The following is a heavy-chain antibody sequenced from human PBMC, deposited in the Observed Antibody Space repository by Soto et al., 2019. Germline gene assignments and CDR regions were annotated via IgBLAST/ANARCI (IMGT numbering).Heavy chain of an antibody. V-gene: IGHV3-23*01. D-gene: IGHD1-26*01. J-gene: IGHJ4*02. Sequence: EVQVLESGGGLVQPGGSLRLSCAASGFTFSRYGMNWVRQAPGKWLEWVSGVRSDGDTTYNADSVKGRFTVSRDNFKNTVDLQMNSLRVEDTAVYYCAKGKGVGATPDGANCWGQGTLVTVSS. CDR2: VRSDGDTT. CDR3: AKGKGVGATPDGANC. CDR1: GFTFSRYG.